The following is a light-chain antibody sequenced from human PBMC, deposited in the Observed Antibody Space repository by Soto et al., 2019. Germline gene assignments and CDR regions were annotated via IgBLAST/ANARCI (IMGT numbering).Light chain of an antibody. CDR3: QQGHNWPLT. J-gene: IGKJ2*01. CDR2: GAS. CDR1: QSISSE. V-gene: IGKV3-15*01. Sequence: EIVMTQSPATLSVSPGESATLSCRASQSISSELVWYQQKPGQPPRLLIYGASTRATGVPARFTGSGSGSDLTLTLSGLQSEDFAVYYCQQGHNWPLTFGQGTRLVI.